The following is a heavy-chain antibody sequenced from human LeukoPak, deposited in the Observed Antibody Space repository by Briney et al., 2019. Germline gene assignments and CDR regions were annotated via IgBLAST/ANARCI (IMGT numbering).Heavy chain of an antibody. CDR3: ASTGHY. J-gene: IGHJ4*02. CDR1: GYTFTRYG. D-gene: IGHD1-14*01. CDR2: ISAYNGNT. V-gene: IGHV1-18*01. Sequence: GAPVKVSRKASGYTFTRYGISLVGQGPGQGLEWMGWISAYNGNTNYAQKLQGRVTMTTDTSTSTAYMELRSLRSDDTAVYYCASTGHYWGQGTLVTVSS.